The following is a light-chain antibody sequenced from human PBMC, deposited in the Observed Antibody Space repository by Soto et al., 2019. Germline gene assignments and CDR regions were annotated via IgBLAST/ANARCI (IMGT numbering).Light chain of an antibody. Sequence: DIQMTQSQSCMSSSVGDRVTITCRASQSISSYLNWYQQKPGKAPKLLIYAASSLQSGVPSRFSGTGSETDFTLTISGLQSEDSAVYFCQQYNNWPFSFGQGTRLEIK. V-gene: IGKV1-39*02. J-gene: IGKJ5*01. CDR2: AAS. CDR1: QSISSY. CDR3: QQYNNWPFS.